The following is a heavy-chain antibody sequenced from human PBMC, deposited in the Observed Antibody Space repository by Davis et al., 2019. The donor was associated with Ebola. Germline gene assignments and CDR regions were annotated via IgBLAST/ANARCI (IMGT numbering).Heavy chain of an antibody. CDR2: IYYSGST. CDR1: GGSIRSDNYY. D-gene: IGHD3-9*01. Sequence: SETLSLTCTVSGGSIRSDNYYWTWIRQSPGMGLEWIGNIYYSGSTNYNPSLKSRGTISVDTSKSQFSLKLSSVTAADTALYHCARVNAVTGYSRFDLWGQGTQVTVSS. V-gene: IGHV4-61*01. CDR3: ARVNAVTGYSRFDL. J-gene: IGHJ5*02.